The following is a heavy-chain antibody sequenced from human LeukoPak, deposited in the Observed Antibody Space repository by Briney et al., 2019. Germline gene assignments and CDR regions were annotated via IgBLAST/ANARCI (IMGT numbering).Heavy chain of an antibody. V-gene: IGHV3-20*04. J-gene: IGHJ4*02. CDR1: GFTFDDYG. CDR2: INWNGGST. Sequence: PGGSLRLSCGASGFTFDDYGMSWVRQAPGKGLEWVSGINWNGGSTGYADSVKGRFTISRDNAKNSLYLQMNSLRAEDTALYYCARLGYCSSTSCYDDWGQGTLVTVSS. CDR3: ARLGYCSSTSCYDD. D-gene: IGHD2-2*01.